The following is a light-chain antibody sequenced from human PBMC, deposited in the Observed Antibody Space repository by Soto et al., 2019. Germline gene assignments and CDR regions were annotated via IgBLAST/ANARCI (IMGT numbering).Light chain of an antibody. CDR1: QSVGSR. Sequence: ETVMTQSPATLSVSPGERATLSCRASQSVGSRLAWYQQRPGQAPRLLIYGASSRAPGIPARFSGSGSGTEFILTISSLQPEDSAIYYCQQVHNSPPERRFGQGTKVEVK. CDR2: GAS. V-gene: IGKV3-15*01. J-gene: IGKJ1*01. CDR3: QQVHNSPPERR.